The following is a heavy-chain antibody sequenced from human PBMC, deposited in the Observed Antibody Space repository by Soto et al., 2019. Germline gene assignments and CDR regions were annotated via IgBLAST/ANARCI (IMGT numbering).Heavy chain of an antibody. CDR3: AQTDGWPGFDV. V-gene: IGHV4-4*09. CDR2: IYNGEST. CDR1: GASISSRY. Sequence: QLQESGPGLVKSSETMSLTCTASGASISSRYWSWVRQPPGKGLEWIAHIYNGESTNYNPSLKRRVSISVDTSKNLGSLNRGSVTAADAVVCYWAQTDGWPGFDVWGQGIVVTVSS. D-gene: IGHD6-19*01. J-gene: IGHJ4*02.